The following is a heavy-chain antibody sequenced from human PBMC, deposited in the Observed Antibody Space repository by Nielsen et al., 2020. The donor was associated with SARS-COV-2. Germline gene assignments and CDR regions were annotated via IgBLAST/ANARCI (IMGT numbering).Heavy chain of an antibody. D-gene: IGHD1-26*01. V-gene: IGHV1-69*13. J-gene: IGHJ6*02. Sequence: SVKVSCKASGGTFSSYAISWLRQAPGQGLEWMGGIIPIFGTANYAQKFQGRVTITADESTSTAYMELSSLRSEDTAVYYCARAGGGAYYYYYGMDVWGQGTTVTVSS. CDR2: IIPIFGTA. CDR3: ARAGGGAYYYYYGMDV. CDR1: GGTFSSYA.